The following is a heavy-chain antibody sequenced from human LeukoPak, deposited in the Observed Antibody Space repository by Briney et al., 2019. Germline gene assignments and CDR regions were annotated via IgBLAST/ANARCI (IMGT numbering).Heavy chain of an antibody. Sequence: GESLKISCIVSGYSFTTYWIGLVRQMPGKGLEWMGIIYLGDSDTRYSPSFQGQVTISADKSISTAYLQWSSLKASDTAIYYCAKRADSSGEYYRDYWGQGTLVTVSS. J-gene: IGHJ4*02. CDR1: GYSFTTYW. CDR3: AKRADSSGEYYRDY. V-gene: IGHV5-51*01. D-gene: IGHD3-22*01. CDR2: IYLGDSDT.